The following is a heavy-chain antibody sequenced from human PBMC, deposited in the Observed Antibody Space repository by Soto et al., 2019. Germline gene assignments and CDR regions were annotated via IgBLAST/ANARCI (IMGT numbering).Heavy chain of an antibody. CDR2: INHSGST. CDR3: ARGVRVWARATYSSGWSAFDI. J-gene: IGHJ3*02. D-gene: IGHD6-19*01. V-gene: IGHV4-34*01. CDR1: GGSFSGYY. Sequence: SETLSLACAVYGGSFSGYYWSWIRQPPGQGLEWIGEINHSGSTNYNPSLKSRVTISVDTSKNQFSLKLSSVTAADTAVYYCARGVRVWARATYSSGWSAFDIWGQGTMVT.